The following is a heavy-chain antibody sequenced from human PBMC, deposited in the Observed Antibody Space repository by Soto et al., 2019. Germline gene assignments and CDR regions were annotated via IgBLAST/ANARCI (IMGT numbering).Heavy chain of an antibody. CDR3: ARGVHSSGYPNPFDY. CDR2: IIPIFGTA. V-gene: IGHV1-69*01. J-gene: IGHJ4*02. D-gene: IGHD3-22*01. CDR1: GGTFSSYA. Sequence: QVQLVQSGAEVKKPGSSVKVSCKASGGTFSSYAISWVRQAPGQGLEWMGGIIPIFGTANYAQKFQGRVTITAAESTSTSYMELSSLRSEDTAVYYCARGVHSSGYPNPFDYWRQGTLVTVSS.